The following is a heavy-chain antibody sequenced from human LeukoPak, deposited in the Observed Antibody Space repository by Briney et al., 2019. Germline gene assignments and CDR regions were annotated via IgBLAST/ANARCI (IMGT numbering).Heavy chain of an antibody. Sequence: PGGSLRLSCAASGFTFSNAWMSWVRQAPGKGLEWVSAISGSGGTTYYADSVKGRFTISRDNSKNTLYLQMNSLRAEDTAVYYCAKVGRGYSYGNPDYWGQGTLVTVSS. V-gene: IGHV3-23*01. CDR1: GFTFSNAW. CDR3: AKVGRGYSYGNPDY. J-gene: IGHJ4*02. CDR2: ISGSGGTT. D-gene: IGHD5-18*01.